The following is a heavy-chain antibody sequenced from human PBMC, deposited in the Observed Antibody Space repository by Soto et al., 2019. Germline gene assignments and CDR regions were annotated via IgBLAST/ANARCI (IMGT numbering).Heavy chain of an antibody. CDR1: GFTFSDYY. D-gene: IGHD2-2*01. CDR3: ARSAPVVPAATYYFDY. CDR2: ISSSGSTI. Sequence: PGGSLRLSCAASGFTFSDYYMSWIRQAPGKGLEWVSYISSSGSTIYYADSVKGRFTISRDNAKNSLYLQMNSLRAEDTAVYYCARSAPVVPAATYYFDYWGQGTLVTVSS. V-gene: IGHV3-11*01. J-gene: IGHJ4*02.